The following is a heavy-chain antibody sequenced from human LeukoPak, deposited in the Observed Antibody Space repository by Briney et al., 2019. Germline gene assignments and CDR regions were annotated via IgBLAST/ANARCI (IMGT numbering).Heavy chain of an antibody. V-gene: IGHV3-23*01. Sequence: GGSLRLSCAASGFTFSSYAMSWVRQAPGKGLEWVSAISGSGGSTYYADSVKGRFTISRDNSKNTLYLQMNSLRAEDTAVYYCARDETMVRGVIRADAFDIWGQGTMVTVSS. CDR3: ARDETMVRGVIRADAFDI. CDR1: GFTFSSYA. D-gene: IGHD3-10*01. J-gene: IGHJ3*02. CDR2: ISGSGGST.